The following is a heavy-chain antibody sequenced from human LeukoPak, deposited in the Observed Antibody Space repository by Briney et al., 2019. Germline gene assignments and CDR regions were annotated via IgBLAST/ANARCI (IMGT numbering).Heavy chain of an antibody. CDR3: ASQTDGTLRYFDWHLFPGY. Sequence: PGGSLRLSCAASGFTFSSYAMSWVRQAPGKGLEWVSAISGSGGSTYYADSVKGRFTISRDNSKNTLYLQMNSLRAEDTAVYYCASQTDGTLRYFDWHLFPGYWGQGTLVTVSS. CDR2: ISGSGGST. D-gene: IGHD3-9*01. CDR1: GFTFSSYA. J-gene: IGHJ4*02. V-gene: IGHV3-23*01.